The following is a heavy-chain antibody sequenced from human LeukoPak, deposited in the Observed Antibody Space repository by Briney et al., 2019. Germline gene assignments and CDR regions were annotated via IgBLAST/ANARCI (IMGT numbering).Heavy chain of an antibody. Sequence: PSETLSLTCTVSGGSISSYYWSWIRQPPGKGLEWIGYIYYSGSTNYNPSLKSRVTISVDTSKNQFSLKPSSVTAADTAVYYCARHDSSSSSLNYWGQGTLVTVSS. CDR3: ARHDSSSSSLNY. V-gene: IGHV4-59*08. CDR1: GGSISSYY. D-gene: IGHD6-6*01. CDR2: IYYSGST. J-gene: IGHJ4*02.